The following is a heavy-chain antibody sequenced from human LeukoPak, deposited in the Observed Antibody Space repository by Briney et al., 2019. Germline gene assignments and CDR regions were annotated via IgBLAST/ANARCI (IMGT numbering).Heavy chain of an antibody. J-gene: IGHJ4*02. CDR3: AREPEVGATLFDY. CDR1: GFTFSSYA. D-gene: IGHD1-26*01. Sequence: PGGSLRLSCAASGFTFSSYAMHWVRQAPGKGLEWVAVISYDGSNKYYADSVKGRFTISRDNSKNTLYLQMNSLRAEDTAVYYCAREPEVGATLFDYWGQGTLVTVSS. V-gene: IGHV3-30*04. CDR2: ISYDGSNK.